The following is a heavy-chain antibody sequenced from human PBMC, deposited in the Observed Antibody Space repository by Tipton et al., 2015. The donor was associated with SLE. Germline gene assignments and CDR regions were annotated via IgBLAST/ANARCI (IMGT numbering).Heavy chain of an antibody. D-gene: IGHD2-15*01. CDR3: ARDGGCSGGSCFDY. CDR1: GGSISSYY. CDR2: IYYSGST. V-gene: IGHV4-59*12. J-gene: IGHJ4*02. Sequence: TLSLTCTVSGGSISSYYWSWIRQPPGKGLEWIGYIYYSGSTYYNPSLKSRVTISVDTSKNQFSLKLSSVTAADTAVYYCARDGGCSGGSCFDYWGQGTLVTVSS.